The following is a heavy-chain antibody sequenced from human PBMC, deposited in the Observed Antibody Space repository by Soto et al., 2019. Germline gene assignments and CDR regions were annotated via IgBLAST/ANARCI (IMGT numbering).Heavy chain of an antibody. D-gene: IGHD3-22*01. CDR1: GFTFSSYA. CDR3: ARDFRGLDSSGYYPADY. Sequence: QVQLVESGGGVVQPGRSLRLSCAASGFTFSSYAMHWVRQAPGKGLEWVAVISYDGSNKYYADSVKGRFTISRDNSKNTLYLQMNSLRAEDTAVYYCARDFRGLDSSGYYPADYWGLGTLVTVSS. J-gene: IGHJ4*02. CDR2: ISYDGSNK. V-gene: IGHV3-30-3*01.